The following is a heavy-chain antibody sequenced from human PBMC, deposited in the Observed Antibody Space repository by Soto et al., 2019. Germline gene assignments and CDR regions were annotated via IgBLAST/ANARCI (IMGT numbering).Heavy chain of an antibody. CDR2: IKQDGSEK. CDR3: ASAYCSGGTCYDY. V-gene: IGHV3-7*01. J-gene: IGHJ4*02. Sequence: GGSLRLSCAASGFTFSSYWMSWVRQAPGKGLEWVANIKQDGSEKYYVDSVKGRFTISRDNAKKSLYLQMNSLRVEDTAVYYCASAYCSGGTCYDYWGLGTLVTVSS. D-gene: IGHD2-15*01. CDR1: GFTFSSYW.